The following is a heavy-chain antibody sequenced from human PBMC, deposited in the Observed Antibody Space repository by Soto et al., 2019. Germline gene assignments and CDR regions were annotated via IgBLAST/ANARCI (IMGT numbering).Heavy chain of an antibody. CDR3: AREVYSSSWFYFDY. D-gene: IGHD6-13*01. Sequence: ASVKVSCKASGYTFSSYAISWVRQAPGQGLEWMGWISPYNGKTNYAQKLQGRVTMTTDTSTSTAYMELRSLRSDDTAVYYCAREVYSSSWFYFDYWGQGTLVTVSS. V-gene: IGHV1-18*01. CDR2: ISPYNGKT. J-gene: IGHJ4*02. CDR1: GYTFSSYA.